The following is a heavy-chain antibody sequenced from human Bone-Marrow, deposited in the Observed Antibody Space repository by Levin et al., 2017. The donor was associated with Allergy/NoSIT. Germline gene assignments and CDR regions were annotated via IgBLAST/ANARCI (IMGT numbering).Heavy chain of an antibody. CDR2: IIPIFGTA. CDR3: ARGQPIVGATAGTFDI. CDR1: GGTFSSYA. Sequence: KISCKASGGTFSSYAISWVRQAPGQGLEWMGGIIPIFGTANYAQKFQGRVTITADKSTSTAYMELSSLRSEDTAVYYCARGQPIVGATAGTFDIWGQGTMVTVSS. J-gene: IGHJ3*02. D-gene: IGHD1-26*01. V-gene: IGHV1-69*06.